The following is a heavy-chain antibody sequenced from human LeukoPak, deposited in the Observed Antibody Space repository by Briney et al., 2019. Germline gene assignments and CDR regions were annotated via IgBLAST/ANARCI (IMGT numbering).Heavy chain of an antibody. V-gene: IGHV4-4*02. CDR2: IHHSGST. D-gene: IGHD7-27*01. Sequence: PSGTLSLTCAVSGGSISSSNWWNWVRQAPGKGLEWIGEIHHSGSTNYNPSLKSRVTMSVDKSRNQFSLKLSSMTAADTAVYYCAREDANWGDFDSWGQGTLVTVSS. CDR1: GGSISSSNW. J-gene: IGHJ4*02. CDR3: AREDANWGDFDS.